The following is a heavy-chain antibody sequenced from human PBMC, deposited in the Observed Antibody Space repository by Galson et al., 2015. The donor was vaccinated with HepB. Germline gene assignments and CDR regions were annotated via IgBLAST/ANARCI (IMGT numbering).Heavy chain of an antibody. CDR2: ISYDGSNK. D-gene: IGHD3-10*01. CDR3: ARDLGGSGSYLSHYYGMDV. V-gene: IGHV3-30*04. Sequence: SLRLSCAASGFTFSSYAMHWVRQAPGKGLEWVAVISYDGSNKYYADSVKGRFTMSRDNAENSVYLQMNSLRDGDTAVYYCARDLGGSGSYLSHYYGMDVWGQGTTVTVSS. J-gene: IGHJ6*02. CDR1: GFTFSSYA.